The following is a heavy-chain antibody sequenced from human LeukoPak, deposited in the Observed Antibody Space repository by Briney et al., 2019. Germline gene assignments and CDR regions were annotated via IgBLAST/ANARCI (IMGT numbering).Heavy chain of an antibody. V-gene: IGHV6-1*01. CDR3: ARGPRGSSWHWFDP. J-gene: IGHJ5*02. CDR2: TYYSSKWFN. D-gene: IGHD6-13*01. Sequence: SQTLSLTCAISGDSVSSNSAAWNWIRQSPSRGLEWLGRTYYSSKWFNDYAVSVKSRITINPDTSNNHFSLQLTSVTPEDTAVYYCARGPRGSSWHWFDPWGQGTLVTASS. CDR1: GDSVSSNSAA.